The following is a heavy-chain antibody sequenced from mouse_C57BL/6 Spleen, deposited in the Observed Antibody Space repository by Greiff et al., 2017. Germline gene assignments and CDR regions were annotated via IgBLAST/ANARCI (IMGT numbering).Heavy chain of an antibody. Sequence: EVQLQQSGPELVKPGASVKISCKASGYSFTDYNMNWVKQSNGKSLEWIGVINPNYGTSSSNQKFKGKATLTVDQSSSTAYMQLNSLTSEDSAVYYCARWGRSGGYFDVWGTGTTVTVSS. CDR1: GYSFTDYN. D-gene: IGHD3-2*02. V-gene: IGHV1-39*01. CDR3: ARWGRSGGYFDV. J-gene: IGHJ1*03. CDR2: INPNYGTS.